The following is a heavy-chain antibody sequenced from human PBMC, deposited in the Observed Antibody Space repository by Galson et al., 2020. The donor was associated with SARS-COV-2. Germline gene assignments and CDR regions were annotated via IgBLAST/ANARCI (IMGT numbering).Heavy chain of an antibody. CDR3: AKQGGYFDWAYFDH. J-gene: IGHJ4*02. CDR2: INWNSTNI. Sequence: GGSLRLSCVASGFAFDDYDMHWVRQAPGKGLEWVSSINWNSTNIGYADSVKGRFTISRDNAKNSVYLQMNGLRPDDTALYYCAKQGGYFDWAYFDHWGQGILVTVPA. CDR1: GFAFDDYD. V-gene: IGHV3-9*01. D-gene: IGHD3-9*01.